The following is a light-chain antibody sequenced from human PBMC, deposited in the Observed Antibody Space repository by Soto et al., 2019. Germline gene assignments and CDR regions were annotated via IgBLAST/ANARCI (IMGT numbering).Light chain of an antibody. CDR1: QSLLHNNGYNY. CDR3: MQALKTQFT. Sequence: DIVMTQSPLSLPVTPGEPASISCRSSQSLLHNNGYNYLDWYLQKPGQSPQLLIYLGSNRASGVHDRFSGSGSGSDFTLEISRVEAEDVGVYYCMQALKTQFTFGPGTKVEIK. CDR2: LGS. V-gene: IGKV2-28*01. J-gene: IGKJ3*01.